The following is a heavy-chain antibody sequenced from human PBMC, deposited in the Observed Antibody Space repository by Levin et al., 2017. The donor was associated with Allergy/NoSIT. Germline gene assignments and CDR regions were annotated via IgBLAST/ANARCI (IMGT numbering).Heavy chain of an antibody. CDR2: ISTFNRNT. D-gene: IGHD3-10*01. CDR3: ARFQRLRGSLSDAFDV. J-gene: IGHJ3*01. Sequence: ASVKVSCKASGYKFTYYGINWVRQAPGQGLEWMGWISTFNRNTNYAQKLQGRVTITKDTSTNTTYMELRNLRSEDTALYYCARFQRLRGSLSDAFDVWGQGTMVTVSS. CDR1: GYKFTYYG. V-gene: IGHV1-18*01.